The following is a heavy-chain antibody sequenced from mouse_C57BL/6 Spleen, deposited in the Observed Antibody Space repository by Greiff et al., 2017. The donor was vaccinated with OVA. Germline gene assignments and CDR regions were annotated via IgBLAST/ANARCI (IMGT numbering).Heavy chain of an antibody. V-gene: IGHV1-63*01. CDR1: GYTFTNYW. CDR2: IYPGGGYP. CDR3: ARGFRSYWYFDV. Sequence: VQLQQSGAELVRPGTSVKMSCKASGYTFTNYWIGWAKQRPGHGLEWIGDIYPGGGYPNYTEKFKGKATLTADKSSSTAYMQFSSLTSEDSAIYYCARGFRSYWYFDVWGTGTTVTVSS. J-gene: IGHJ1*03.